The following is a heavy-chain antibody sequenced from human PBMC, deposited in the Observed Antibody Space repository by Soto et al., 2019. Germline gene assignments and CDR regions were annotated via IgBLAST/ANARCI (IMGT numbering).Heavy chain of an antibody. J-gene: IGHJ6*02. V-gene: IGHV3-9*01. CDR3: AKDSFYRGDYFYALDV. Sequence: SLRLSCEVSGFNFEDYGIHWVRQRPGNGLECVSGINWNSRSVAYADSVKGRFTISRDNAKNSLYLQMNRLGVEDTAFYYCAKDSFYRGDYFYALDVWGQGTTVTVSS. CDR1: GFNFEDYG. CDR2: INWNSRSV. D-gene: IGHD4-17*01.